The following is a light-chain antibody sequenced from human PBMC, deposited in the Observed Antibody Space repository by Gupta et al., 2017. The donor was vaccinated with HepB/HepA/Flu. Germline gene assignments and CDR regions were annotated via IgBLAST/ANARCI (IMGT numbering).Light chain of an antibody. CDR2: RDS. CDR3: QVWDITTAHVV. Sequence: SYELTQPLSVSVALGQTARITCGGNNIGSKNVHWYQQKPGQAPVLVIYRDSNRPSEIPERFSGSNSGNTATLTLSRPQAGDEADYYCQVWDITTAHVVFGGGTNLTVL. CDR1: NIGSKN. V-gene: IGLV3-9*01. J-gene: IGLJ2*01.